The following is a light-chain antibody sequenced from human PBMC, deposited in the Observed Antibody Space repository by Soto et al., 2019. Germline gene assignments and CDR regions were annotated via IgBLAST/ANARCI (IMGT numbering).Light chain of an antibody. CDR3: KQYNSYSRA. CDR2: KAS. Sequence: DIQMTQSPSTLSASVGDRVTITCRASQSISSWLAWYQQKPGKAPKLLIYKASSLESGVPSRFSGSGSGTEFTLTISSLKPDNFATYYCKQYNSYSRAFGQGNKVEIK. V-gene: IGKV1-5*03. CDR1: QSISSW. J-gene: IGKJ1*01.